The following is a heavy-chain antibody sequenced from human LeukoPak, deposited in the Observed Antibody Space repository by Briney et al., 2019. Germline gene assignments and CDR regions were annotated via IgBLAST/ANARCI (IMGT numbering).Heavy chain of an antibody. D-gene: IGHD6-13*01. J-gene: IGHJ5*02. CDR1: RFTVSDNY. CDR3: ARDAPQVPAAGVLAS. Sequence: PGGSLRLSCAASRFTVSDNYMSWVRQAPGQGLEWVSVMYSRGDTYYANSVKGRFTFSRDISKNTLYLQMNGLRVEDTAMYYCARDAPQVPAAGVLASWGQGTLVIVSS. V-gene: IGHV3-53*01. CDR2: MYSRGDT.